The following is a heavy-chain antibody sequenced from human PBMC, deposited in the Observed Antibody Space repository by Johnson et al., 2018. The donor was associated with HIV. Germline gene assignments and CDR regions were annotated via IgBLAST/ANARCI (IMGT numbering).Heavy chain of an antibody. D-gene: IGHD2-2*01. CDR2: IKQDESEK. CDR1: GFTLSSYW. CDR3: TTRGFVVVPAANLHAFDI. V-gene: IGHV3-7*03. Sequence: EVQLVESGGGLVRPGGSLRLSCTASGFTLSSYWMSWVRQAPGKGLEWVANIKQDESEKYYVDSVKGRFTISRDNAKNSLYLQMNSLKTEDTAVYYCTTRGFVVVPAANLHAFDIWGQGTMVTVSS. J-gene: IGHJ3*02.